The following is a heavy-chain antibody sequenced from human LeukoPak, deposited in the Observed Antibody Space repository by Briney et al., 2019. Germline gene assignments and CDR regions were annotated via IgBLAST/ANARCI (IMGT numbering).Heavy chain of an antibody. J-gene: IGHJ4*02. Sequence: ASVKVSCKASGYTFTSYAMNCVRQAPGQGLEWMGWINTYTGNPTYAQGFTGRFVFSLDTSVSTAYLQISSLKAEDTTVYYCARWDYDSSGYALYYFDYWGQGTLVTASS. CDR2: INTYTGNP. CDR1: GYTFTSYA. V-gene: IGHV7-4-1*02. CDR3: ARWDYDSSGYALYYFDY. D-gene: IGHD3-22*01.